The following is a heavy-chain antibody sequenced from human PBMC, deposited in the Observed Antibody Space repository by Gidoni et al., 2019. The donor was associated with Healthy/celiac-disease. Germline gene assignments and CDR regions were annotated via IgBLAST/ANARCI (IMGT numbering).Heavy chain of an antibody. CDR2: IKSKTDGGTT. J-gene: IGHJ4*02. V-gene: IGHV3-15*01. Sequence: GFTFSNAWMSWVCQAPGKGLEWVGRIKSKTDGGTTDYAAPVKGRFTISRDDSKNTLYLQMNSLKTEDTAVYYCTTPYCSSTSCYHAGPIWGQGTLVTVSS. CDR3: TTPYCSSTSCYHAGPI. D-gene: IGHD2-2*01. CDR1: GFTFSNAW.